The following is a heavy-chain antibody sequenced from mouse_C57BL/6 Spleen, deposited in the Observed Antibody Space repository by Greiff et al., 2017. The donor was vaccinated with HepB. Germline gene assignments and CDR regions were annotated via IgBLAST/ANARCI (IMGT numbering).Heavy chain of an antibody. Sequence: EVQLQQSGGGLVKPGGSLKLSCAASGFTFSDYGMHWVRQAPEKGLEWVAYISSGSSTIYYADTVKGRFTISRDNAKNTLFLQMTSLRSEDTAMYYCARPQTAQAFAYWGQGTLVTVSA. J-gene: IGHJ3*01. D-gene: IGHD3-2*02. CDR1: GFTFSDYG. CDR3: ARPQTAQAFAY. CDR2: ISSGSSTI. V-gene: IGHV5-17*01.